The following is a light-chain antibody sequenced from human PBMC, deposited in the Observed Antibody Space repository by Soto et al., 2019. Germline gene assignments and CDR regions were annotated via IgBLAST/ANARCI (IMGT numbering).Light chain of an antibody. Sequence: IVMTQSTGTLSLSPGVSATRSCRASQSVSSNYVAWFHQKPGQAPRLLIYEASTGATRLPARFSGRGSGTDFSLTISSLEPEDLALYYSEQRRNWPRMFGQGTKVDIK. V-gene: IGKV3D-20*02. CDR1: QSVSSNY. CDR3: EQRRNWPRM. CDR2: EAS. J-gene: IGKJ1*01.